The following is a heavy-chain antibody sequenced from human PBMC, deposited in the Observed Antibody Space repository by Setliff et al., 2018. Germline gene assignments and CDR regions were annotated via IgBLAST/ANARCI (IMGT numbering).Heavy chain of an antibody. V-gene: IGHV3-48*03. J-gene: IGHJ4*02. Sequence: PGGSLRLSCVASGFNFSIYEMIWVRQAPGKGLEWVSYISDSGSTKYYADSVKGRFTISRDNAKNSLFLRMNSLRTGDTAVYYCAPKGRGELRAEFWGQGTLVTVSS. D-gene: IGHD1-7*01. CDR3: APKGRGELRAEF. CDR2: ISDSGSTK. CDR1: GFNFSIYE.